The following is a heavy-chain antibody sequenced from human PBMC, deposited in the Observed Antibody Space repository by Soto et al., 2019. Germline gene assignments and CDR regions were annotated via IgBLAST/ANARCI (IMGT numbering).Heavy chain of an antibody. V-gene: IGHV5-10-1*01. CDR2: IDPSDSYT. J-gene: IGHJ5*02. Sequence: GESLKISCKGSGYSFTSYWISWVRQMPGKGLEWMGRIDPSDSYTNYSPPFQGHVTISADKSISTAYLQWSSLKASDTAMYYCARSSTSIAVAATGWFDPWGQGTLVTVSS. CDR3: ARSSTSIAVAATGWFDP. D-gene: IGHD6-19*01. CDR1: GYSFTSYW.